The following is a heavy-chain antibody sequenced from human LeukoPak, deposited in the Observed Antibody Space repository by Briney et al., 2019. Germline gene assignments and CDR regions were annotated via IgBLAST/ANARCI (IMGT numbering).Heavy chain of an antibody. Sequence: PSETLSLTCTVSGYSISSGYYWGWIRQPPGKGLEWIASIYHSGSTNYNPSLKSRVTISVDTSKNQFSLKLSSVTAADTAVYYCARAKEGTTVTPYYYYYMDVWGKGTTVTVSS. CDR2: IYHSGST. D-gene: IGHD4-17*01. CDR3: ARAKEGTTVTPYYYYYMDV. V-gene: IGHV4-38-2*02. CDR1: GYSISSGYY. J-gene: IGHJ6*03.